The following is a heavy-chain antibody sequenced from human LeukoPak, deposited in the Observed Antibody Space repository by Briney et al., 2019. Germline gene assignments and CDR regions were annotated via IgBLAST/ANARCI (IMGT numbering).Heavy chain of an antibody. J-gene: IGHJ4*02. CDR3: AKDRYSGLNTIDY. Sequence: GGSLRLSCAASEFTFSTYGMQWVRQAPGKGLEWVAVISYDGSYKFYADSVKGRFTISRDNSKSTLYLQMNSLRAEDTAVYYCAKDRYSGLNTIDYWGEGAMVTVSS. D-gene: IGHD6-13*01. CDR2: ISYDGSYK. V-gene: IGHV3-30*18. CDR1: EFTFSTYG.